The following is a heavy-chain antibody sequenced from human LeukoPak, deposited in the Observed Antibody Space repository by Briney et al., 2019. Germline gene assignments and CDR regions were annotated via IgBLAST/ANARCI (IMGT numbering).Heavy chain of an antibody. Sequence: SETLSLTCTVSGGSISSSSYYWGWIRQPPGKGLEWIGSIYYSGSTYYNPSLKSRVTISVDTSKNQFSMKLSSVTAADTAVYYCASSSSSWYFFDYWGQGTLVTVSS. CDR2: IYYSGST. CDR1: GGSISSSSYY. V-gene: IGHV4-39*07. J-gene: IGHJ4*02. D-gene: IGHD6-13*01. CDR3: ASSSSSWYFFDY.